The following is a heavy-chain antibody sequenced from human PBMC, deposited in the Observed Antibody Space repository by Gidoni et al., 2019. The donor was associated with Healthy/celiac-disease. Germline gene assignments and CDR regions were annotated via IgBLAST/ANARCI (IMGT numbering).Heavy chain of an antibody. D-gene: IGHD2-2*02. V-gene: IGHV3-7*01. Sequence: EVQLVESGGGLVQPGGSLRLSCAGSGFTFSSSWMSWVRQAPGKGLEWVANIKQDGSEKYYVDAVKGRFTISRDNAKNSLNLQMNSLRFEDTAVYYCARNTSSVRVCDYWGQGTLVTVSS. CDR1: GFTFSSSW. CDR2: IKQDGSEK. CDR3: ARNTSSVRVCDY. J-gene: IGHJ4*02.